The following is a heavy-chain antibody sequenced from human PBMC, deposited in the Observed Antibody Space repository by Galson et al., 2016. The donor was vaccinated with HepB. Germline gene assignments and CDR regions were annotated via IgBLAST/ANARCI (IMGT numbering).Heavy chain of an antibody. CDR1: GFTFNNFW. CDR3: AREKPMRASALDY. CDR2: INQDGSAK. Sequence: SLRLSCAASGFTFNNFWMSWVRQAPGKGLEWVANINQDGSAKQYVDSVKGRFTISRDNAKNSLYLQTNSLRAEDTAVYFCAREKPMRASALDYWGQGTPVTVSS. V-gene: IGHV3-7*03. D-gene: IGHD1-26*01. J-gene: IGHJ4*02.